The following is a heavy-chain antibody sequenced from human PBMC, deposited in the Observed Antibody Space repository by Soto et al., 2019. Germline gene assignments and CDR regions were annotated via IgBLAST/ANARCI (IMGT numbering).Heavy chain of an antibody. CDR3: ATAAPLVKNCLDP. J-gene: IGHJ5*02. Sequence: SETLSLTCAVSGGSITRPNWWTWVRQPPGKGLEWIGEIYHSGSTNYNPSLKNRVTISVDKSKNQFSLNLTSLTAADTAIYYCATAAPLVKNCLDPWGQGTLVTVSS. CDR2: IYHSGST. CDR1: GGSITRPNW. D-gene: IGHD6-13*01. V-gene: IGHV4-4*02.